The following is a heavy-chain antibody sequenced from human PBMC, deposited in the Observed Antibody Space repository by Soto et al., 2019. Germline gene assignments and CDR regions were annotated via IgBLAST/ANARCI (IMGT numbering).Heavy chain of an antibody. Sequence: SETLSLTCTVSGGSITSGPYYWSWIREPPGKGLDFIGNIYYTGRTNYHPSLKSRLAMSVDTSKNQFSLRLTSVTPGDTAVYWSARDFGGTSDYWGQGTLLTLSS. J-gene: IGHJ4*02. CDR3: ARDFGGTSDY. CDR1: GGSITSGPYY. D-gene: IGHD2-2*01. CDR2: IYYTGRT. V-gene: IGHV4-61*01.